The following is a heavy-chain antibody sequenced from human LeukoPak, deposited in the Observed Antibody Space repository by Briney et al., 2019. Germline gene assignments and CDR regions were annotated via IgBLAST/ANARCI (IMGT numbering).Heavy chain of an antibody. Sequence: GGSLRLSCAASGFTFNNYGMHWVRQAPGKGLEWVALIRYDGSKKYYADSVKGRFTISSDNSKNTLYLQMNSMRTEDTAVYYCAKTTIGGFTVDPFDMGAQGTMVTVSS. V-gene: IGHV3-30*02. CDR3: AKTTIGGFTVDPFDM. CDR1: GFTFNNYG. CDR2: IRYDGSKK. D-gene: IGHD3-16*01. J-gene: IGHJ3*02.